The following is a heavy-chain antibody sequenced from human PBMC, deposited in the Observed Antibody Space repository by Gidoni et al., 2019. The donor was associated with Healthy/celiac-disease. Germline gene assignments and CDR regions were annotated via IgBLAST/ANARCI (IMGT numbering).Heavy chain of an antibody. D-gene: IGHD2-15*01. J-gene: IGHJ6*02. CDR3: AREGVAATPLYYYGMDV. CDR1: GFIFSSYG. V-gene: IGHV3-33*01. CDR2: IWYDGSNK. Sequence: QVQLVESGGGVVQPGRSLRLSCAASGFIFSSYGMHWGRQAPGQGLEWVAVIWYDGSNKYYADSVKGRFTISRDNSKNTLYLQMNSLRAEDTAVYYCAREGVAATPLYYYGMDVWGQGTTVTVSS.